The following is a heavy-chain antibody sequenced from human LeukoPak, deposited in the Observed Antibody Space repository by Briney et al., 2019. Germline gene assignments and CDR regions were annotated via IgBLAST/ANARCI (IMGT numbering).Heavy chain of an antibody. V-gene: IGHV3-30*02. CDR1: GFTFSSYG. J-gene: IGHJ3*02. CDR3: ARADKSAFDI. Sequence: GGSLRLSCAASGFTFSSYGMHWVRQAPGKGLEWVAFIRYDGSNKYYADSVKGRFTISRDNAKNSLYLQMNSLRAEDTAVYYCARADKSAFDIWGQRTMVTVSS. CDR2: IRYDGSNK.